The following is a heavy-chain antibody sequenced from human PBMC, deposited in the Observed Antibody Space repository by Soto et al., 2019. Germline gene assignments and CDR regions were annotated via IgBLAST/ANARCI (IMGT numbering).Heavy chain of an antibody. CDR2: IYYSGST. D-gene: IGHD3-3*01. CDR3: ASSLFNYDFWSGYYFWFDP. J-gene: IGHJ5*02. Sequence: SSTLALTCTVCGGSISRYYWSCSRQPPGKGLEWIGYIYYSGSTNYNPSLKSRVTISVDTSKNQFSLKLSSVTAADTAVYYCASSLFNYDFWSGYYFWFDPWGQGTLVTVSS. CDR1: GGSISRYY. V-gene: IGHV4-59*01.